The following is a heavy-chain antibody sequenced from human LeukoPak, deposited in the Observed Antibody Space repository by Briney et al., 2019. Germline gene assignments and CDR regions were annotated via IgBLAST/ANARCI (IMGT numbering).Heavy chain of an antibody. CDR2: IKNKTNNYIT. Sequence: GGSLRLSCAASGFTFSDHFMDWVRQAPGKGLKWVGSIKNKTNNYITQYDASMEGRFTISRDDSKNSLYLQMSSLKTEETAMYYCASIRGTLGYWGEGTVVSVSS. CDR1: GFTFSDHF. V-gene: IGHV3-72*01. J-gene: IGHJ4*02. D-gene: IGHD1-26*01. CDR3: ASIRGTLGY.